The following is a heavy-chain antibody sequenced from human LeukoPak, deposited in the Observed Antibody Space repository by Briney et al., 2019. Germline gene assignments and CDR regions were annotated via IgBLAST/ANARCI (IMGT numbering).Heavy chain of an antibody. J-gene: IGHJ3*02. V-gene: IGHV4-39*01. D-gene: IGHD1-26*01. CDR2: IYYTGAT. Sequence: SETLSLTCTVSGGSINIINYYWGWIRQPPGKGLERIGSIYYTGATYHNPSLKSRVTISVDTSKNQFSLKLSSVTAADTAVFYCARHVGYGGTYGEFDIWGQGTMVTVSS. CDR1: GGSINIINYY. CDR3: ARHVGYGGTYGEFDI.